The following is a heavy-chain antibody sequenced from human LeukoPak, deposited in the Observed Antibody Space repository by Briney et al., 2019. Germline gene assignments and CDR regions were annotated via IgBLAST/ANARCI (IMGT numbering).Heavy chain of an antibody. CDR3: ASIAMGIAARGWFDP. CDR2: INQSGST. D-gene: IGHD6-6*01. Sequence: PSETLSLTCAVYGESFSGYYWSWIRQPPGKGLEWIGEINQSGSTNYNPSLKSRVTISVDTSKNQFSLKLSSVTAADTAVYYCASIAMGIAARGWFDPRGQGTLVTVSS. V-gene: IGHV4-34*01. CDR1: GESFSGYY. J-gene: IGHJ5*02.